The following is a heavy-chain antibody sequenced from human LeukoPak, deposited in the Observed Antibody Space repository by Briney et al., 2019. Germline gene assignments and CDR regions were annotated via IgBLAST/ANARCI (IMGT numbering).Heavy chain of an antibody. Sequence: AGGSLRLSCTASGFTFSNYDMTWVRQAPGKGLEWVSAIRGSGGSTYYADSVKGRFTISRDNSNNTLYLQMNSLRAEDMAIYYCARAPCSGGSCAFDFWGQGTLVTVSS. J-gene: IGHJ4*02. V-gene: IGHV3-23*01. CDR2: IRGSGGST. D-gene: IGHD2-15*01. CDR1: GFTFSNYD. CDR3: ARAPCSGGSCAFDF.